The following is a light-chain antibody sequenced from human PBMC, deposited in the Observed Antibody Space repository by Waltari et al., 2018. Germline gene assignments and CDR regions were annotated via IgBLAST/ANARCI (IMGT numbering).Light chain of an antibody. J-gene: IGKJ4*01. V-gene: IGKV3-15*01. CDR1: QSIMTN. CDR2: DAS. Sequence: EIVMTQSPATLPVSPGERGTLSCWASQSIMTNVAWYQQKPGQAPRLLIYDASTRATDPPARCSGSWSGTDFTLTISSLQSEDFAVYYCQHYHHWSTFGGGTKVEI. CDR3: QHYHHWST.